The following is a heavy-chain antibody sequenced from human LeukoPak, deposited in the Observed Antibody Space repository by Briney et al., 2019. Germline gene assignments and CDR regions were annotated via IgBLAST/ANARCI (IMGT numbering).Heavy chain of an antibody. CDR3: ARDCDYDILTGYNWFDP. Sequence: SVKVSCKASGGTFSSYAISWVRQAPGQGLEWMGGIIPIFGTANYAQKFQGRVTITADESTSTAYMELRSLRSDDTAVYYCARDCDYDILTGYNWFDPWGQGTLVTVSS. CDR2: IIPIFGTA. J-gene: IGHJ5*02. D-gene: IGHD3-9*01. V-gene: IGHV1-69*01. CDR1: GGTFSSYA.